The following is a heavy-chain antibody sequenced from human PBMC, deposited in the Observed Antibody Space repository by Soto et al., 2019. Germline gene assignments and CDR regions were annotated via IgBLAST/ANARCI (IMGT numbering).Heavy chain of an antibody. Sequence: EVHLAESGGGLVQPGGSLRVSCTASGFTFRNYWMTWVRQAPGKGLELVANINQNEGEKYYVDSVKGRFTISRDNAYNSLYLEMDNLRVDDSAVYFCARGRPPSSGGNFDSWGQGTLVSVSS. J-gene: IGHJ4*02. CDR3: ARGRPPSSGGNFDS. D-gene: IGHD3-10*01. CDR1: GFTFRNYW. CDR2: INQNEGEK. V-gene: IGHV3-7*01.